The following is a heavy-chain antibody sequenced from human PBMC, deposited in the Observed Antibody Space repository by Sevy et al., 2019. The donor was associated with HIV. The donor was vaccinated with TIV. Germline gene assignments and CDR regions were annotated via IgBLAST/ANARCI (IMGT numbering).Heavy chain of an antibody. CDR3: AKGTLVVPTVIYYYYGMSV. D-gene: IGHD2-2*02. V-gene: IGHV3-23*01. CDR1: GFTFSSYA. Sequence: GGALRLSCAASGFTFSSYAMSWVHQAPGKGLEWVSAISHSGDGTYYADSVKGRFTISRDNSKNTRLLEMNSLKAEDTAIYYSAKGTLVVPTVIYYYYGMSVWGQGTTVTVSS. J-gene: IGHJ6*02. CDR2: ISHSGDGT.